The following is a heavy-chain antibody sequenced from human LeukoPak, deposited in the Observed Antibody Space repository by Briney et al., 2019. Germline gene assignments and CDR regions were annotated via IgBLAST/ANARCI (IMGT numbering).Heavy chain of an antibody. CDR1: GASISTYY. D-gene: IGHD1-26*01. V-gene: IGHV4-59*01. Sequence: PSETLSLTCTVSGASISTYYWNWMRQPPGKGLEWIGYLYNSGSTNYNPSLKSRATISVDMSKNQLSLKLSSVTAADTAVYYCARGVTTPLDAFDIWGQGTVVTVSS. CDR2: LYNSGST. J-gene: IGHJ3*02. CDR3: ARGVTTPLDAFDI.